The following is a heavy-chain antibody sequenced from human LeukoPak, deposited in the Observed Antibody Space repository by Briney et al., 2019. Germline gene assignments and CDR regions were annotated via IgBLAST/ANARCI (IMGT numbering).Heavy chain of an antibody. CDR1: GFTFDDYA. V-gene: IGHV3-9*03. Sequence: GGSLRLSCAASGFTFDDYAMHWVRQAPGKGLEWVSGISWNSGSIGYADSVKGRFTISRDNAKNSLYLQMNSLRAEDMALYYCAKGWDGVAAAGVDYWGQGTLVTVSS. CDR2: ISWNSGSI. J-gene: IGHJ4*02. D-gene: IGHD6-13*01. CDR3: AKGWDGVAAAGVDY.